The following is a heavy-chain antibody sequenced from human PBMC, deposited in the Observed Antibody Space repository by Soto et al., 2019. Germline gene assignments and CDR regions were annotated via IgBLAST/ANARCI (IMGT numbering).Heavy chain of an antibody. J-gene: IGHJ4*02. CDR3: ARRYGDPSSAAGFDY. V-gene: IGHV1-18*01. CDR1: GYTFTNYG. CDR2: VSPYNGNR. Sequence: QVQLVQSRAEVKKSGASVKASCKASGYTFTNYGISWVRQAPGQGLEWMGWVSPYNGNRYYAQKFHGRLTLTTDTSTNTAFMELRSLSPGDTAIYYCARRYGDPSSAAGFDYWGQGTLVIVSS. D-gene: IGHD2-21*02.